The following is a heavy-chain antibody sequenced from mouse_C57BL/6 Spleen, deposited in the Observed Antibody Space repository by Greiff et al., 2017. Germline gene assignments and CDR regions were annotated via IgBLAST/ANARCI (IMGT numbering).Heavy chain of an antibody. CDR1: GYTFTDYN. Sequence: EVHLVESGPELVKPGASVKIPCKASGYTFTDYNMDWVKQSHGKSLEWIGDINPNNGGTIYNQKFKGKATLTVDKSSSTAYMELRSLTSEDTAVYYCARLIYYDYGGAMDYWGQGTSVTVSS. CDR3: ARLIYYDYGGAMDY. D-gene: IGHD2-4*01. V-gene: IGHV1-18*01. CDR2: INPNNGGT. J-gene: IGHJ4*01.